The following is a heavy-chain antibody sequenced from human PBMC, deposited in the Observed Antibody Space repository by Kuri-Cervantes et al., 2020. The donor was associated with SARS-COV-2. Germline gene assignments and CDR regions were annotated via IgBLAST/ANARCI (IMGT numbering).Heavy chain of an antibody. CDR1: GFTFSSYS. CDR3: ARDSVAEHYYYGMDV. CDR2: ISSSSSYI. D-gene: IGHD1-14*01. V-gene: IGHV3-21*01. Sequence: GESLKISCAASGFTFSSYSMNWVRQAPGKGLEWVSPISSSSSYIYYADSVKGRFTISRDNAKNSLYLQMNSLRAEDTAVYYCARDSVAEHYYYGMDVWGQGTTVTVSS. J-gene: IGHJ6*02.